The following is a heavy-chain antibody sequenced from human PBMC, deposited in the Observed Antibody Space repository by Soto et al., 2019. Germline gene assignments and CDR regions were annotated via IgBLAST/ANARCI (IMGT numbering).Heavy chain of an antibody. Sequence: EVQLLESGGGLVQPGGSLRLSCVASRFSFSSYEMSWVRQAAGKGLEWVSRVSLTGDRTNYAGSVKGRFTVSRDNFKNTLYLEMDSLRPEDTAIYYWARGGGYFTPTSCAIDSWGRGTPVTVSS. CDR1: RFSFSSYE. CDR3: ARGGGYFTPTSCAIDS. CDR2: VSLTGDRT. J-gene: IGHJ4*02. D-gene: IGHD2-8*01. V-gene: IGHV3-23*01.